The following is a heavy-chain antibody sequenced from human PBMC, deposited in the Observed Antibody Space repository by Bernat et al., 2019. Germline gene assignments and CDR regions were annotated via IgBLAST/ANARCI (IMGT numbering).Heavy chain of an antibody. Sequence: QLQLQESGPGLVKPSETLSLTCTVSGGSISSSSYHWGWIRQPPGKGLEWIGSIYYSGRTYYNPTLKSRVTISVDTSKNQFSLKLSSVTAGDAAVYYCARWVRGEFDYWGQGTLVTVSS. CDR3: ARWVRGEFDY. CDR2: IYYSGRT. D-gene: IGHD3-10*01. CDR1: GGSISSSSYH. V-gene: IGHV4-39*01. J-gene: IGHJ4*02.